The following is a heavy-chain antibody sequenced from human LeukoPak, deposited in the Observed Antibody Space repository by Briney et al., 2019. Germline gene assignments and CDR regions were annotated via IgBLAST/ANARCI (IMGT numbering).Heavy chain of an antibody. V-gene: IGHV4-59*01. CDR3: ARLAVGNWENRAFDI. D-gene: IGHD7-27*01. CDR2: IYYSGST. CDR1: GGSISSYY. Sequence: SETLSLTCTVSGGSISSYYWSWIRQPPGKGLEWIGYIYYSGSTNYNPSLKSRVTISVDTSKNQFSLKLSSVTAADTAVYYCARLAVGNWENRAFDIWGQGTMVTVSS. J-gene: IGHJ3*02.